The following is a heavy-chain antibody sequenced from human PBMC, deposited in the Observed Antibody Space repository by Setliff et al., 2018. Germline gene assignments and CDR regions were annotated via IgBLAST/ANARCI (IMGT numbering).Heavy chain of an antibody. V-gene: IGHV4-59*06. CDR1: GGSISSYY. J-gene: IGHJ3*02. CDR3: ARDPLTTTVRHAFDI. D-gene: IGHD4-4*01. Sequence: SETLSLTCTVSGGSISSYYWSWIRQHPGKGLEWIGYIYYSGSTYYNPSLKSRVTISVDTSKNQFSLKLSSVTAADTAVYYCARDPLTTTVRHAFDIWGQGTMVTVSS. CDR2: IYYSGST.